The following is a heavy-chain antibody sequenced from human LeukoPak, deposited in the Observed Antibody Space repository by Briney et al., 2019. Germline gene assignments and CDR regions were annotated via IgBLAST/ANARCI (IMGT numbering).Heavy chain of an antibody. D-gene: IGHD2-21*01. CDR2: IKSKTDGETT. CDR3: KTCEEDSIATGS. J-gene: IGHJ4*02. V-gene: IGHV3-15*01. Sequence: GGSPRDSSAPSGLSSINAIASSGRQAPGRGLEWVGRIKSKTDGETTDYAAPVKGRLTRSRDDTKDTLNLQMNSLKTEDTGVYAGKTCEEDSIATGSWGQGTLVTVSS. CDR1: GLSSINAI.